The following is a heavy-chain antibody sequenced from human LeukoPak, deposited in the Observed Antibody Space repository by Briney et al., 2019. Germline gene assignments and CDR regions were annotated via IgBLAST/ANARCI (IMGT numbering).Heavy chain of an antibody. CDR1: GFTFSSYG. V-gene: IGHV3-33*01. CDR3: ARTYDSSGYDYGNYFDY. CDR2: IWFDGSER. J-gene: IGHJ4*02. D-gene: IGHD3-22*01. Sequence: PGGSLRLSCAASGFTFSSYGMHWVRQAPGKGLEWVAVIWFDGSERYYVDSVKGRFTISRDNSKNMLYLQMNSLRVEDTAVYYCARTYDSSGYDYGNYFDYWGQGTLVTVSS.